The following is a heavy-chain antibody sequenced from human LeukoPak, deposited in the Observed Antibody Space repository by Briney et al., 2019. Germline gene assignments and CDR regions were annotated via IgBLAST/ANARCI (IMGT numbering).Heavy chain of an antibody. J-gene: IGHJ4*02. CDR3: ARLLDYYDSSGYSYYFDY. Sequence: SETLSLTCTVSGYSISSGYYWGWIRQPPGKGLEWIGSIYHSGSTYYNPSLKSRVTISVDTSKNQFSLKLSSVTAADTAVYYCARLLDYYDSSGYSYYFDYWGQGTLVTVSS. CDR2: IYHSGST. V-gene: IGHV4-38-2*02. D-gene: IGHD3-22*01. CDR1: GYSISSGYY.